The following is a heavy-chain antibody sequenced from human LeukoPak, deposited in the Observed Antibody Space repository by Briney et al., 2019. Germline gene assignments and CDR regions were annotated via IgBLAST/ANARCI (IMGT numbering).Heavy chain of an antibody. CDR3: ARDPYSGSYGADYYYYMDV. Sequence: PGGSLRLSCAASGFSFINYAMSWVRQAPGKGLEWVSAIGGSGTRTYNADSVKGRFTISRDNSKNTLYLQMNSLRAEDTAVYYCARDPYSGSYGADYYYYMDVWGKGTTVTISS. CDR1: GFSFINYA. CDR2: IGGSGTRT. J-gene: IGHJ6*03. D-gene: IGHD1-26*01. V-gene: IGHV3-23*01.